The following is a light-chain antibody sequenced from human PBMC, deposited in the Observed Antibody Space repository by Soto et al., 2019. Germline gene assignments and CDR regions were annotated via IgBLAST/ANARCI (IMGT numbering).Light chain of an antibody. V-gene: IGKV3-15*01. Sequence: EIVMRRSPATLSGSPGGRITLSCRASLGIRITLAWYQQRPGKAPRLLIYGASTRATGVPTRFSGSGSGTEFTLTIRGLQSEDLAVYHCQQYNKWPQTSGQRAKV. J-gene: IGKJ1*01. CDR2: GAS. CDR1: LGIRIT. CDR3: QQYNKWPQT.